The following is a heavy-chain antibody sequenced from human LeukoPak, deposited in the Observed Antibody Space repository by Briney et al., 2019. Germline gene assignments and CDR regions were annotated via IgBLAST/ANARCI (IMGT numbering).Heavy chain of an antibody. J-gene: IGHJ4*02. V-gene: IGHV3-7*03. CDR3: ARGLRWPDF. CDR1: GLTFNIDW. Sequence: PGGSLRLSCAPSGLTFNIDWMNWVRQAPGKGLEWVANIKADGSEKSYVDSVKGRFTISRDNARDSLFLQMNSLRADDTAVYYCARGLRWPDFWGQGTLVIVSS. D-gene: IGHD4-23*01. CDR2: IKADGSEK.